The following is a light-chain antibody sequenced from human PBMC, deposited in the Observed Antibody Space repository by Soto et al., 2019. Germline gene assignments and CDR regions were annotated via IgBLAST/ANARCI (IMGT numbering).Light chain of an antibody. CDR1: QSVSSN. J-gene: IGKJ1*01. V-gene: IGKV3-15*01. Sequence: EIVMTQSPDTLSVSPGERATLSCRASQSVSSNLAWYQQKPGQAPRLLIFGASYRATGIPARFSGSGSGTEFTLTISSLQSEDFAVYYCQQYNNWRTFGQGTKVEIK. CDR2: GAS. CDR3: QQYNNWRT.